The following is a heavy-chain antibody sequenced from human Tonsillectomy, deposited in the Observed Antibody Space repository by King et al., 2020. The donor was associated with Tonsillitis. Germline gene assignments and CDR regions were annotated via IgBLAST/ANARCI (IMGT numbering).Heavy chain of an antibody. V-gene: IGHV3-23*04. CDR1: GFTFSSYT. Sequence: VQLVESGGGLVQPGGSLRLSCAGSGFTFSSYTMNWVRQAPGKGLEWGSWISGSGGITHYEDSLKGRFTISRDNSKNTLYLEMNSLRAEDTAVYYCAKPFDSSGYYYYYYMDVWGKGTTVTVSS. CDR2: ISGSGGIT. CDR3: AKPFDSSGYYYYYYMDV. J-gene: IGHJ6*03. D-gene: IGHD3-22*01.